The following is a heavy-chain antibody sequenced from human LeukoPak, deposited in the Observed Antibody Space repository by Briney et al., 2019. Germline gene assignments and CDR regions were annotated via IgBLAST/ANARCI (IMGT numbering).Heavy chain of an antibody. V-gene: IGHV3-9*01. D-gene: IGHD6-19*01. Sequence: GGSLRLSCAGSGFIFNNYAMHWVRQPPGKGLEWVSGISWNSGSIDYADSVKGRFTISRDNAKNSLYLQMNSLRVEDTAFYYCAKDNRRHYTSGPNPDSLHWGQGTLVTVSS. CDR3: AKDNRRHYTSGPNPDSLH. J-gene: IGHJ1*01. CDR1: GFIFNNYA. CDR2: ISWNSGSI.